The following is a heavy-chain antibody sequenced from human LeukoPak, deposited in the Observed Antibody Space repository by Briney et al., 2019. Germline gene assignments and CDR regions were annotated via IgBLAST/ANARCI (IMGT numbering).Heavy chain of an antibody. V-gene: IGHV3-7*01. D-gene: IGHD3-3*01. CDR1: GFTFSNYW. J-gene: IGHJ4*02. Sequence: GGSLRLSCAASGFTFSNYWMSWVRQAPGKGLEWVANIKDDGSEKYYVDSVKGRFTISRDNAKNSLFLQMSSLRAEDTAVYYCAKSQRFLEWLLYLDYWGQGTLVTVSS. CDR2: IKDDGSEK. CDR3: AKSQRFLEWLLYLDY.